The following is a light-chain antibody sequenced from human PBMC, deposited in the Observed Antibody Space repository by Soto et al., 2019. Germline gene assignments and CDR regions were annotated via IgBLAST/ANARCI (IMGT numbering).Light chain of an antibody. CDR3: SSYTTSSTPYV. V-gene: IGLV2-14*01. CDR2: DDS. CDR1: SSDIGAYNY. Sequence: QSALTQSASVSGSPGQSITISCTGTSSDIGAYNYVSWYQQHPGKAPKVLIHDDSNRPSGVSSRFSGSKSGNTASLTISGLQAEYEADYYCSSYTTSSTPYVFGTGTKLTVL. J-gene: IGLJ1*01.